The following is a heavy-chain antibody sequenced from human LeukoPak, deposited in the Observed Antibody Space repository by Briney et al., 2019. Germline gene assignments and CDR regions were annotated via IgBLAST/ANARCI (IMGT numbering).Heavy chain of an antibody. J-gene: IGHJ6*02. D-gene: IGHD5-18*01. CDR2: ISSRGSTI. Sequence: GGSLRLSCAASGFTFSDYYMSWIRQAPGKGLEWVSYISSRGSTIYYADSVKGRFTISRDNAKNSLYPQMNSLRAEDTAAYYCARHDTAMATDYGMDVWGQGTTVTVSS. CDR1: GFTFSDYY. CDR3: ARHDTAMATDYGMDV. V-gene: IGHV3-11*01.